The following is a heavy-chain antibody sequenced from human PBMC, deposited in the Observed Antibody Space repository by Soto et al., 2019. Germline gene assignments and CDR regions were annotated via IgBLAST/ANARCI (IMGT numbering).Heavy chain of an antibody. CDR2: ISSHGRDI. CDR1: GFTFTSDS. J-gene: IGHJ4*02. CDR3: AKAGGAAGTVDYFDY. V-gene: IGHV3-21*04. D-gene: IGHD6-13*01. Sequence: GGSLRLSCEASGFTFTSDSMTWVRQAPGKGLEWVSSISSHGRDIFYADSVKGRFTISRDNAKNTLYLQMNSLRAEDTAVYYCAKAGGAAGTVDYFDYWGQGTLVTVSS.